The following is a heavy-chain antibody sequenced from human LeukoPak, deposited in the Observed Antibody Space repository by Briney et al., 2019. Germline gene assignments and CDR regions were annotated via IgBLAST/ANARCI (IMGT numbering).Heavy chain of an antibody. J-gene: IGHJ6*03. CDR3: ARETSQKGAHYMDV. Sequence: SETLSLTCTVSGDSISSGDYYWSWIRQPPGKGLEWIGYIYYSGSTNYNPSLKSRVTISVDTSKNQFSLKLTSVTAADTAVYYCARETSQKGAHYMDVWGKGTTVTISS. CDR1: GDSISSGDYY. CDR2: IYYSGST. D-gene: IGHD3-16*01. V-gene: IGHV4-61*08.